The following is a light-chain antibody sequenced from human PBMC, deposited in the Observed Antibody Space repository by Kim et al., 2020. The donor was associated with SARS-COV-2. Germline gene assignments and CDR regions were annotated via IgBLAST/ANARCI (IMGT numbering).Light chain of an antibody. Sequence: SAAVGDRVIITCRASKSMSTYVKWYQQKPGTAPKLLIYAASRLQRGVPSKFSGSGSGTDFTLTISSLQPEDFAIFYCQQTHTTPESFGQGTKLEI. CDR3: QQTHTTPES. CDR1: KSMSTY. J-gene: IGKJ2*03. CDR2: AAS. V-gene: IGKV1-39*01.